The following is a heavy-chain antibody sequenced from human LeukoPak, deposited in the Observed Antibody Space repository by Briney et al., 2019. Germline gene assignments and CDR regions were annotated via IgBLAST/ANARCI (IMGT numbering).Heavy chain of an antibody. Sequence: GGSLRLSCAASGFTVSSNYMSWVRQAPGKGLEWVSVIYSGGSTYYADSVKGRFTISRDNSKNTLYLQMNSLRAEDTAVYYCAKDLSVTTGRGAFDIWGQGTMVTVSS. CDR1: GFTVSSNY. CDR3: AKDLSVTTGRGAFDI. D-gene: IGHD1-14*01. V-gene: IGHV3-53*01. J-gene: IGHJ3*02. CDR2: IYSGGST.